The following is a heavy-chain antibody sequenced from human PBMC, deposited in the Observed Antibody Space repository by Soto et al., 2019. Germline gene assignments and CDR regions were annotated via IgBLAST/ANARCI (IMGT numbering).Heavy chain of an antibody. V-gene: IGHV3-30*18. J-gene: IGHJ6*02. CDR2: ISYDGSNK. CDR3: GKGVATTRSYYSYYGMDV. Sequence: EESLRLSCVASGFTFSSYGMHWVRQAPGKGLEWVALISYDGSNKYYADSVKGRFTISRDNSKHTLYLQMSSLRPEDTSVYYCGKGVATTRSYYSYYGMDVWGQGTTVTVSS. CDR1: GFTFSSYG. D-gene: IGHD5-12*01.